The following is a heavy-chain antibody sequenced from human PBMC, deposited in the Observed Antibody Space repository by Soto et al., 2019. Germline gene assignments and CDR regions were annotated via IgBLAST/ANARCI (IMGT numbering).Heavy chain of an antibody. CDR1: GGTFSSYV. Sequence: QVQLVQSGPEMKKTGYSVKISCKASGGTFSSYVISWVRQAPGHGLEWMGGIITIFETAKYEQKFQGSVTMTADESTSIVYMALSSLRPADTARYFCAKAVAGYVFRCFRSSTSIRAYGIDVWGQGTPVTVS. D-gene: IGHD2-21*02. J-gene: IGHJ6*02. V-gene: IGHV1-69*01. CDR3: AKAVAGYVFRCFRSSTSIRAYGIDV. CDR2: IITIFETA.